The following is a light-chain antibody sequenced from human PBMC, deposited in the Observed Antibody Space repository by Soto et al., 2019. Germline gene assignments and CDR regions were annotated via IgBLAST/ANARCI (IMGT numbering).Light chain of an antibody. V-gene: IGKV1-33*01. J-gene: IGKJ3*01. CDR2: DAS. CDR1: QDISNN. Sequence: DIQMTQSPSSLSASVGDRVTITCQASQDISNNLNWYQQKPGKPPKLLIYDASNLETGVPSRFSGGGSGTDFTFTISSLQPEDLATYYCQQYDNLPVTFGPGTKVDIK. CDR3: QQYDNLPVT.